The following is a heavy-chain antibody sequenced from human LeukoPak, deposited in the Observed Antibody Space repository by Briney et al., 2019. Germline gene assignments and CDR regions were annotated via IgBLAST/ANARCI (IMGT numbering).Heavy chain of an antibody. J-gene: IGHJ6*02. CDR2: MNPNSGNT. Sequence: ASVKVSCKASGYTFTSYDINWVRQATGQGLEWMGWMNPNSGNTGYAQKFQGRVTMTRNTSISTAYMELSSLRSEDTAVYYCARDVTHLIWGSGSYFPSYGMDVWGQGTTVNVSS. CDR3: ARDVTHLIWGSGSYFPSYGMDV. V-gene: IGHV1-8*01. D-gene: IGHD3-10*01. CDR1: GYTFTSYD.